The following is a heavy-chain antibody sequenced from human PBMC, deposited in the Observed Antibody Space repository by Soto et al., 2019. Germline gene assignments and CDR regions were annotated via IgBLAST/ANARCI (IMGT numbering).Heavy chain of an antibody. V-gene: IGHV4-4*07. CDR3: ARGQRGGSFDY. D-gene: IGHD1-26*01. J-gene: IGHJ4*02. Sequence: SETLSLTCIFSGVSISGYYWSWIRQPAGRRLEWIGRIYSSGSTNYNPSLRSRVTMSADTSKKQFSLRLTSVTAADTAVYYCARGQRGGSFDYWGRGTLVTVSS. CDR2: IYSSGST. CDR1: GVSISGYY.